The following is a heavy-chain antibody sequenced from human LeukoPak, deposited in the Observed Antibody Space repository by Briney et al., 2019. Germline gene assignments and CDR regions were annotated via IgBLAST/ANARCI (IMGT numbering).Heavy chain of an antibody. CDR3: APLGYCSGDSCVYE. CDR1: GFTFSSYW. V-gene: IGHV3-74*01. D-gene: IGHD2-15*01. Sequence: GGSLRLSCAASGFTFSSYWMHWVRQAPGKGLVWVSRINSDGSSTSYADSVKGRFTISRDNAKNTLYLQMNSLRAEDAAVYYCAPLGYCSGDSCVYEWGQGTLVTVSS. CDR2: INSDGSST. J-gene: IGHJ4*02.